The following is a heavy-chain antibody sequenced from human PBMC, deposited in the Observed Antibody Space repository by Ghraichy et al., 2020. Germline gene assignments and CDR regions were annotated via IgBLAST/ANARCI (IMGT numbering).Heavy chain of an antibody. J-gene: IGHJ5*02. Sequence: SQTLSLTCTVSGGSISSGSYYWSWIRQPAGKGLEWIGRIYTSGSTNYNPSLKSRVTISVDTSKNQFSLKLSSVTAADTAVYYCARDHLKATARANNWFDPWGQGTLVTVSS. CDR3: ARDHLKATARANNWFDP. CDR1: GGSISSGSYY. V-gene: IGHV4-61*02. D-gene: IGHD5-12*01. CDR2: IYTSGST.